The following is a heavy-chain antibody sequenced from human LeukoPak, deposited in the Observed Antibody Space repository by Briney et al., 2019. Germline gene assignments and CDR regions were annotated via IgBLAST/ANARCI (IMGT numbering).Heavy chain of an antibody. V-gene: IGHV4-61*08. D-gene: IGHD5-12*01. CDR2: IYYTET. CDR1: GGSISSGGYS. J-gene: IGHJ6*03. Sequence: SETLSLTCAVSGGSISSGGYSWSWIRQSPGKGLEWIGYIYYTETSYNPSLKSRVTISVDTSKNQFSLKLSSVTAADTAVYYCARAGYSGHYYYMDVWGKGTTVTVSS. CDR3: ARAGYSGHYYYMDV.